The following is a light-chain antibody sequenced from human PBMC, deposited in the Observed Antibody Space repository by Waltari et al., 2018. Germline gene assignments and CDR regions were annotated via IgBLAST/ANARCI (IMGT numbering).Light chain of an antibody. Sequence: EIVMTQSPATLSVSPGERATLSCRASQSVSSNLAWYQQNPGQAPRLRIYGASTRATGIPARFSGSGSGTEFTLTISSMQSEDFAVYYCQQYNNWPPLTFGQGTKVEIK. CDR2: GAS. CDR1: QSVSSN. V-gene: IGKV3-15*01. CDR3: QQYNNWPPLT. J-gene: IGKJ1*01.